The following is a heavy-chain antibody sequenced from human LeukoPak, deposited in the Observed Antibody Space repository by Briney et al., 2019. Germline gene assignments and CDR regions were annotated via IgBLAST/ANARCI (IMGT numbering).Heavy chain of an antibody. J-gene: IGHJ4*02. CDR3: ARVSTVTPDY. V-gene: IGHV3-21*01. CDR1: GFTFSSYS. Sequence: PGGSLRLSCAASGFTFSSYSMNWVRQAPGKGLEWVSSISSSSSYIYYADSVKGRFTISRDNAKNSLYLQMNSLRAEDPAVYYCARVSTVTPDYWGQGTLVTVSS. CDR2: ISSSSSYI. D-gene: IGHD4-17*01.